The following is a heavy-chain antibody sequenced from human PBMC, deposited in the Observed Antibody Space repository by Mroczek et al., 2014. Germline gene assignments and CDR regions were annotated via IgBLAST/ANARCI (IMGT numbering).Heavy chain of an antibody. Sequence: VQLVQSGGGLVQPGGSLGLSCAASGFTFSSYWMSWVRQAPGKGLEWVANIKQDGSEKYYRDSVQGRFTISRDNAKNSLYLQMNSLRAEDTAVYYXGXVIGGYDSVDYWGQGTLVTVSS. D-gene: IGHD5-12*01. J-gene: IGHJ4*02. CDR3: GXVIGGYDSVDY. V-gene: IGHV3-7*01. CDR2: IKQDGSEK. CDR1: GFTFSSYW.